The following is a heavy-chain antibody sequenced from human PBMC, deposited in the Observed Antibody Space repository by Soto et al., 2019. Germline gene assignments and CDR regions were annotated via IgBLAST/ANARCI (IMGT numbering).Heavy chain of an antibody. CDR1: GYSFTSNW. Sequence: EVQLVQSGAEVKKPGESLRISCKGSGYSFTSNWISWVRQMPGKGLEWMGRIDPSDSYTNYSPSFQGHVTISADKSISTAYLLWSSLKATDTAMYYCARRERYSSGGSCYSGDAFDIWGQGTMVTVAA. V-gene: IGHV5-10-1*01. J-gene: IGHJ3*02. CDR2: IDPSDSYT. CDR3: ARRERYSSGGSCYSGDAFDI. D-gene: IGHD2-15*01.